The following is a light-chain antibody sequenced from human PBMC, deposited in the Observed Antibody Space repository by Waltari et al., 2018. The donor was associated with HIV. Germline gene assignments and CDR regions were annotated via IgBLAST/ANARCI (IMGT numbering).Light chain of an antibody. J-gene: IGKJ2*01. CDR2: SAS. V-gene: IGKV3-15*01. Sequence: EIVLTQSPAPLSVSPGEPATLSCRASQMVSSNLAWYQRKARQTPRLLIYSASPRATGIPPRFSGSGAGTRFALTITSVQPEDVAEYYCQQYNDWPWFTFGQGTKLEIK. CDR3: QQYNDWPWFT. CDR1: QMVSSN.